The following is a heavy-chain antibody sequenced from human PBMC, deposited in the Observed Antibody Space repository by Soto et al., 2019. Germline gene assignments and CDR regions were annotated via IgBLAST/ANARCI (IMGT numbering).Heavy chain of an antibody. D-gene: IGHD3-3*01. CDR3: ARGGGVGVAGSAAFDM. Sequence: QLHLVQSGAVVKKPGASVTVSCSASGYPVTAYYMHWVRQAPGRGLEWMGGINPATGAAKYTQKFQGSVTLTKYTSTSTVFMELSGLTSEDPAVFYWARGGGVGVAGSAAFDMWGQGTLFTVSS. V-gene: IGHV1-2*02. CDR1: GYPVTAYY. J-gene: IGHJ3*02. CDR2: INPATGAA.